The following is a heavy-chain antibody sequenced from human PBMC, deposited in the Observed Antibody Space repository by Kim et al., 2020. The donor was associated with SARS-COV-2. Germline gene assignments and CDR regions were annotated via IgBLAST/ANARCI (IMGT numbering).Heavy chain of an antibody. CDR1: GFAFSSYA. V-gene: IGHV3-23*01. CDR2: IGGSGGST. D-gene: IGHD1-1*01. J-gene: IGHJ4*02. Sequence: GGSLRLSCAASGFAFSSYAMSWVRQAPGKGLEWVSAIGGSGGSTYYADSVEGRFTISRDNSKNTVYLQMNSLRAEDTAVYYCAKDRHTRPNSNDPNPLDYWGQGTLVTVSS. CDR3: AKDRHTRPNSNDPNPLDY.